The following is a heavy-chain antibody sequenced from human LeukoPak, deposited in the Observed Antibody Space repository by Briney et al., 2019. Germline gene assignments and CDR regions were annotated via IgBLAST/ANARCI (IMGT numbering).Heavy chain of an antibody. CDR1: GFTFRSYW. D-gene: IGHD2-15*01. CDR3: ARDAAGLDY. Sequence: PGGSLRLSCAASGFTFRSYWMHWVRQAPGKGLVWVSRIKSDGSSTTYADSVKGRFTISRDNAKNTLYLQMTSLRGEDTGVYYCARDAAGLDYWGQGTLVTVSS. J-gene: IGHJ4*02. V-gene: IGHV3-74*01. CDR2: IKSDGSST.